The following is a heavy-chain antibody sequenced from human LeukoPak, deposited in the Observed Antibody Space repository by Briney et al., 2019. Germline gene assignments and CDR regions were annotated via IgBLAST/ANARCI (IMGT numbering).Heavy chain of an antibody. J-gene: IGHJ5*02. Sequence: GESLKISCKGSGYSFTSYWIGWVRQMPGKGLEWKGIIYPGDSDTRYSPSFQGQVTISADKSISTAYLQWSSLKASDTAMYYCARRFDGSGWYGGWFDPWGQGTLVTVSS. V-gene: IGHV5-51*01. CDR1: GYSFTSYW. D-gene: IGHD6-19*01. CDR2: IYPGDSDT. CDR3: ARRFDGSGWYGGWFDP.